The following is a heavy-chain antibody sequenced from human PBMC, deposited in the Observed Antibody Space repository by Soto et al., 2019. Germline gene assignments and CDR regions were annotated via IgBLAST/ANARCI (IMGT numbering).Heavy chain of an antibody. CDR2: ISAYNGNT. D-gene: IGHD6-19*01. CDR1: GYTFTSYG. Sequence: ASVKVSCKASGYTFTSYGISWVRQAPGQGLEWMGWISAYNGNTNYAQKLQGRVTMTTDTSTSTAYMELRSLRSDDTAVYYCAREGQHSSGWFTDAFDIWGQGTMVTVSS. V-gene: IGHV1-18*01. J-gene: IGHJ3*02. CDR3: AREGQHSSGWFTDAFDI.